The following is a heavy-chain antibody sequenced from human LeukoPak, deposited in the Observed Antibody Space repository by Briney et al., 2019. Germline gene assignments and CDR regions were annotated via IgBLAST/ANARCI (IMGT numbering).Heavy chain of an antibody. CDR1: GFTFSSNA. V-gene: IGHV3-21*01. Sequence: EGSLRLSCAASGFTFSSNAMNWVRQAPGKGLEWVSSISMSSTYIYYADSVKGRFTISRDNAKNSLYLQMDSLRDEDTAVYYCTRAPYSSGWYTVDFWGQGTLVTVSS. D-gene: IGHD6-19*01. CDR3: TRAPYSSGWYTVDF. CDR2: ISMSSTYI. J-gene: IGHJ4*02.